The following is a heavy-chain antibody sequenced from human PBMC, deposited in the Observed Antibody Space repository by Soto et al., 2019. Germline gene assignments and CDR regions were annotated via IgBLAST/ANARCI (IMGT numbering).Heavy chain of an antibody. V-gene: IGHV1-18*01. D-gene: IGHD3-22*01. CDR2: ISAYNGNT. Sequence: ASVKVSCKASGYTFTSYGISWVRQAPGQGLEWMGWISAYNGNTIYAQKLQGRVTMTTDTSTSTAYMELRSLRSDDTAVYYCARDKEYYYDSSGYYHFDYWGQGTLVTVSS. J-gene: IGHJ4*02. CDR3: ARDKEYYYDSSGYYHFDY. CDR1: GYTFTSYG.